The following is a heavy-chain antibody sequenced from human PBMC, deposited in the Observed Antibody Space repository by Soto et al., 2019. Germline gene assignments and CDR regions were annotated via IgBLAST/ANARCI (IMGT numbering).Heavy chain of an antibody. Sequence: EEYLVESGGGLVNRGGSLRLSCAASLSNFNIAWLSWIRQAPGKGLEWVGRIKNNAAGGTTDNAAPVKDRFIISRDDSRSTLYLQMNSLEIEDTAMYYCTSMNDRDAFQIWGQGTMVTVSS. D-gene: IGHD1-1*01. CDR1: LSNFNIAW. V-gene: IGHV3-15*01. J-gene: IGHJ3*02. CDR2: IKNNAAGGTT. CDR3: TSMNDRDAFQI.